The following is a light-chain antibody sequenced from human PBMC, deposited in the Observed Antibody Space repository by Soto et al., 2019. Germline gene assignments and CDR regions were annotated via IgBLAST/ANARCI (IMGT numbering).Light chain of an antibody. J-gene: IGKJ2*01. CDR2: GAS. V-gene: IGKV3-20*01. Sequence: EIVLTQSPGTLSLSPGERATLSCRASQSVSSSYLAWYQQKPGQAPRLLIYGASSRATGIPDRFSGSGSGTDFTLTISRLEPEDFAVYYCQQYCSSPSKMYTFGQGTKLEIK. CDR3: QQYCSSPSKMYT. CDR1: QSVSSSY.